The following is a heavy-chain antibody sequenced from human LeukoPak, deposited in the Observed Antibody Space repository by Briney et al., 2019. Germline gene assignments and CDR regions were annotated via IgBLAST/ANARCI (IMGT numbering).Heavy chain of an antibody. J-gene: IGHJ3*02. V-gene: IGHV1-69*05. CDR1: GGTFSSYA. CDR3: AREGRGGSRTGAFDI. CDR2: IIPIFGTA. Sequence: SVKVSCKASGGTFSSYAISWVRQAPGQGLEWMGGIIPIFGTANYAQKFQGRVTITTDESTSTAYMELSSLRSEDTAVYYCAREGRGGSRTGAFDIWGQGTMVTVSS. D-gene: IGHD1-26*01.